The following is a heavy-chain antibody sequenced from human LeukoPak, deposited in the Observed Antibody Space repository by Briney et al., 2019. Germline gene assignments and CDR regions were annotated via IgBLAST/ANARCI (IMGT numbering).Heavy chain of an antibody. V-gene: IGHV3-21*01. CDR1: GFTFSSYS. CDR3: SRGYYYDTPDSFDI. Sequence: GGSLRLSCAASGFTFSSYSMTWVRQAPGKGLEWVSSISSSSSHIYYADSVKGPFTISRDNAKNSLYLQMNSLRAEDTAVYCCSRGYYYDTPDSFDIWGQGTRVTVSS. J-gene: IGHJ3*02. CDR2: ISSSSSHI. D-gene: IGHD3-22*01.